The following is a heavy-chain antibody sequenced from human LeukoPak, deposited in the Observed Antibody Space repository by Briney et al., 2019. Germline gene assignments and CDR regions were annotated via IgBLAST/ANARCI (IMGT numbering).Heavy chain of an antibody. V-gene: IGHV1-69*05. Sequence: SVKVSCKASGGTFSSYAISWVRQAPGQGLEWMGRIIPIFGTANYAQKFQGRVTITTDESTSTAYMELSSLRSEDTAVYYCAREPRGYYGSGSYYNVHFGFDYWGQGTLVTVSS. CDR2: IIPIFGTA. J-gene: IGHJ4*02. CDR3: AREPRGYYGSGSYYNVHFGFDY. D-gene: IGHD3-10*01. CDR1: GGTFSSYA.